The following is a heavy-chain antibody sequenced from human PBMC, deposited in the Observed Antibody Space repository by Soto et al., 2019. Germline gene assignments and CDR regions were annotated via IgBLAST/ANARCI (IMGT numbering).Heavy chain of an antibody. V-gene: IGHV3-30*04. CDR2: ISYDGRNK. D-gene: IGHD3-3*01. CDR3: AREIERLLGY. Sequence: QVQLVESGGGVVQPGRSLRLSCAASGFSFSSYAMHWVRQAPGKGLAWVVVISYDGRNKYYADSVKGRFTISRDNSKNTLYLQMNSLRTEDTAVYYCAREIERLLGYWGQGTLVTVSS. CDR1: GFSFSSYA. J-gene: IGHJ4*02.